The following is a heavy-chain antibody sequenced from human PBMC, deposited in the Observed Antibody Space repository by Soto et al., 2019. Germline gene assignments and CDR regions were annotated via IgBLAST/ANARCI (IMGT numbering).Heavy chain of an antibody. Sequence: LSLTCTVSGGSISSYYWSWIRQPPGKGLEWIGYIYYSGSTNYDPSLKSRVTISVDTSKNQFSLKLSSVTAADTAVYYCARVTYYDFWRGYYDGMDVWGQGTTVTVSS. CDR2: IYYSGST. J-gene: IGHJ6*02. D-gene: IGHD3-3*01. V-gene: IGHV4-59*01. CDR1: GGSISSYY. CDR3: ARVTYYDFWRGYYDGMDV.